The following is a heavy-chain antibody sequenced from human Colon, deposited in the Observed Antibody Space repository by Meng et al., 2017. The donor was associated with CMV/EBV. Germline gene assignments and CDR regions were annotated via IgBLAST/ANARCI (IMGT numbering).Heavy chain of an antibody. Sequence: FGNFWMHWGRRAPGKGLAWVSRINSDETKKDYADSVKGRFTISRDTANNRLYLEMNSLRAEDTAMYYCARGGPYDSSGYYSPYFDKWGQGALVTVSS. CDR1: FGNFW. CDR2: INSDETKK. V-gene: IGHV3-74*01. D-gene: IGHD3-22*01. J-gene: IGHJ4*02. CDR3: ARGGPYDSSGYYSPYFDK.